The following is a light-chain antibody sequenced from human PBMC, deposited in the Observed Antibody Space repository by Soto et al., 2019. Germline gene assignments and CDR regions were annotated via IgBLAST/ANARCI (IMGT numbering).Light chain of an antibody. Sequence: DIRMTQSPSTLSASVGDRVTITFRASQSISSWLAWYQQKPGKAPKLLIYDASSLESGVPSRFSGSGSGTEFTLTISSLQPDDFATYYCQQYNSYWTFGQGTKV. CDR1: QSISSW. V-gene: IGKV1-5*01. CDR3: QQYNSYWT. CDR2: DAS. J-gene: IGKJ1*01.